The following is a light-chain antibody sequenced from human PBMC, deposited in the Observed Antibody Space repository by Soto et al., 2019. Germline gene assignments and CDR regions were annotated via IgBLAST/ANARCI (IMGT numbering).Light chain of an antibody. CDR3: AAWEDRLSAVV. CDR1: SSNIGSNT. CDR2: SND. Sequence: QSVLTQPPSASGTPGQRVTISCSGSSSNIGSNTVNWYQQLPGTATTLLIYSNDQRPSGVPDRFSGSKSGTSASLAISGLQSEDEADYYCAAWEDRLSAVVFGGGTKLTVL. V-gene: IGLV1-44*01. J-gene: IGLJ2*01.